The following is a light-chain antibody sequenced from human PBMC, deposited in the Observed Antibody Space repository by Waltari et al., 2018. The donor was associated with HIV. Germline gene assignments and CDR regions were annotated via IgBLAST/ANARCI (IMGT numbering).Light chain of an antibody. CDR3: TSYISSASPE. CDR2: EIS. J-gene: IGLJ2*01. V-gene: IGLV2-14*01. Sequence: QSALTQPASVSGSPGQSITISCTGTGGDLRDYNSVSWYPHHPGNAPKVVIYEISNRPSGVSSRFSGSISANTASLTISGLQAEDEADYFCTSYISSASPEFGGGTK. CDR1: GGDLRDYNS.